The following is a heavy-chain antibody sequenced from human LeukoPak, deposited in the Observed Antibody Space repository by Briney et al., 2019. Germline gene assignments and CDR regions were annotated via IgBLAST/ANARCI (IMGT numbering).Heavy chain of an antibody. J-gene: IGHJ4*02. D-gene: IGHD5-24*01. Sequence: ASVKVSCKASGGTFSSYAISWVRQAPGQGLEWMGGIIPIFGTANYAQKFQGRVTITADESTSTAYMELSSLRSEDTAVYYCARDLAEMATTSVDYWGQGTLVTVSS. CDR1: GGTFSSYA. CDR2: IIPIFGTA. V-gene: IGHV1-69*13. CDR3: ARDLAEMATTSVDY.